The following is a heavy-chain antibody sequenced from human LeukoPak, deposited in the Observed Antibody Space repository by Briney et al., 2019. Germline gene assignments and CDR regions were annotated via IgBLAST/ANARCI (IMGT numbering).Heavy chain of an antibody. Sequence: GGSLRLSCAASGFPFSAHSMSWVRQAPGKGLEWVSAISGSGGSTSYADSVKGRFTISRDNSKNTLYLQMNSLRAEDTAVYYCAKRESSVVVVAAHAFDIWGQGTMVTVSS. D-gene: IGHD2-15*01. CDR1: GFPFSAHS. J-gene: IGHJ3*02. CDR3: AKRESSVVVVAAHAFDI. CDR2: ISGSGGST. V-gene: IGHV3-23*01.